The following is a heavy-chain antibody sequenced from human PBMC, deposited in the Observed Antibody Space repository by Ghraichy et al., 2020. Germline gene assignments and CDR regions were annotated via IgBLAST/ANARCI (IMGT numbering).Heavy chain of an antibody. CDR1: GGSISSSNW. J-gene: IGHJ4*02. D-gene: IGHD2-15*01. V-gene: IGHV4-4*02. Sequence: SETLSLTCAVSGGSISSSNWWSWVRQPPGKGLEWIGEIYHSGSTNYNPSLKSRVTISVDKSKNQFSLKLSSVTAADTAVYYCARDRRYCSGGSCYLNFDYWGQGTLVTVSS. CDR2: IYHSGST. CDR3: ARDRRYCSGGSCYLNFDY.